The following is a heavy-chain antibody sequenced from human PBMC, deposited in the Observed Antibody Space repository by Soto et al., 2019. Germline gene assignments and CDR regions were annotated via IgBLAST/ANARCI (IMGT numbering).Heavy chain of an antibody. V-gene: IGHV2-70*11. CDR2: IDWDDDK. CDR3: ARIIAARPFYYYYMDV. J-gene: IGHJ6*03. D-gene: IGHD6-6*01. Sequence: SGPTLVNPTQTLTLTCTFSGFSLSTSGMCVSWIRQPPGKALEWLARIDWDDDKYYSTSLKTRLTISKDTSKNQVVLTMTNMDPVDTATYYCARIIAARPFYYYYMDVWGKGTTVTGSS. CDR1: GFSLSTSGMC.